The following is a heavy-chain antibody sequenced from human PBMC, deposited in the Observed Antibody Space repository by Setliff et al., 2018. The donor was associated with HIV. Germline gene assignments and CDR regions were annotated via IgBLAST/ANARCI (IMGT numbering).Heavy chain of an antibody. CDR1: AGSIRSSTYY. D-gene: IGHD6-19*01. CDR2: IYYSGST. J-gene: IGHJ4*02. Sequence: KPSETLSLTCTVSAGSIRSSTYYWAWIRQPPGEGLEWIGTIYYSGSTYYNPPLKSRATISVDMSKNQFSLRLSSVTAADTAVYYCIIAYSSGWLAPMGFDSWGQGTLVTVSS. V-gene: IGHV4-39*01. CDR3: IIAYSSGWLAPMGFDS.